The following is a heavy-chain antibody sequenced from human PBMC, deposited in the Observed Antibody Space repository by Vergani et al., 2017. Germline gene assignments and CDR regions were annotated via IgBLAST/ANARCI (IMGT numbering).Heavy chain of an antibody. CDR2: ISASNGNT. V-gene: IGHV1-18*01. D-gene: IGHD4-11*01. J-gene: IGHJ5*02. CDR1: GYTFTTYG. Sequence: QVQLVQSGTEVKKPGASGKVSCKASGYTFTTYGISWVRQAPGQGLEWMGWISASNGNTNYAQKLLGRVTMTTDRSTSTAYMELRSLRSDDTAVYYCARGRLKIDRVTSNWFDPWGQGTLVTVSS. CDR3: ARGRLKIDRVTSNWFDP.